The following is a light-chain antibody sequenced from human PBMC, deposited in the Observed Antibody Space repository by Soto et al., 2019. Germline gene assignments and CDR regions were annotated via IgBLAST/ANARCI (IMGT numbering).Light chain of an antibody. J-gene: IGKJ1*01. Sequence: DIQMTQSPSSLSASVGDRVTITCRASQSISRFLNWYQHKPGKAPKFLIYAASNLQSGVPSRFSGSGSGTDFTLTISSLQPEDFATYYCQQSFNTPRTFGQGTRWISN. CDR3: QQSFNTPRT. CDR1: QSISRF. V-gene: IGKV1-39*01. CDR2: AAS.